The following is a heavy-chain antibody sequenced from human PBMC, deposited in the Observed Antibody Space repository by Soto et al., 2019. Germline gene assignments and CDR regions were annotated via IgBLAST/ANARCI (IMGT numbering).Heavy chain of an antibody. CDR2: MNPNSGNT. CDR1: GYSFTSFD. J-gene: IGHJ5*02. CDR3: ARGDWFRNWLDP. Sequence: ASVKVSCKSFGYSFTSFDVHWVRQASGQGLEWMGWMNPNSGNTDYAQRFQGRVTMTRNTSINTAYMELNSLTSDDTAVYYCARGDWFRNWLDPSGQGTLDTVSS. V-gene: IGHV1-8*02. D-gene: IGHD3-9*01.